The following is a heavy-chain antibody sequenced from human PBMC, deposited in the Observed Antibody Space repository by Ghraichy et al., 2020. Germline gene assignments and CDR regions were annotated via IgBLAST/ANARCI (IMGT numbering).Heavy chain of an antibody. D-gene: IGHD6-13*01. CDR3: ARGGSSTSYFWHD. Sequence: GSLRLSCATSGFTFSGLWMTWVRQAPGRGLEWVANINEDGSDKYYVDSVKGRFTISRDNAKNSLYLQMDSLRAEDTAVYYCARGGSSTSYFWHDWGQGTLVTVSS. J-gene: IGHJ4*02. CDR2: INEDGSDK. CDR1: GFTFSGLW. V-gene: IGHV3-7*01.